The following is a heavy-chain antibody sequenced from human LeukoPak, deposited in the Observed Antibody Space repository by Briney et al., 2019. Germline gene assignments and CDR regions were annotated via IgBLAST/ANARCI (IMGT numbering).Heavy chain of an antibody. J-gene: IGHJ4*02. CDR1: GFTFSNHR. D-gene: IGHD1-7*01. Sequence: GGSLRLSCAASGFTFSNHRMHWVRQAPGKGLVWVSRISGDGSSTRYADSVKGRFTISRDNAKNTLFLQMNSLRAEDTAVYYCARDNNWNYPDYWGQGTLVTVSS. CDR3: ARDNNWNYPDY. CDR2: ISGDGSST. V-gene: IGHV3-74*01.